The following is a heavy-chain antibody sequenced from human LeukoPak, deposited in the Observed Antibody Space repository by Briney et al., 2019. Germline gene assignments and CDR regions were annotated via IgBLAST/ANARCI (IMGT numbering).Heavy chain of an antibody. J-gene: IGHJ6*03. V-gene: IGHV4-4*07. CDR3: AREWSTVTPGYYYYYMDV. Sequence: SETLSLTCTVSGGSISSYYWSWIRQPAGKGLEWIGRIYTSGSTNYNPSLKSRVTMSVDTSKNQFSLKLSSVTAADTAVYYCAREWSTVTPGYYYYYMDVWGKGTTVTVSS. CDR1: GGSISSYY. D-gene: IGHD4-17*01. CDR2: IYTSGST.